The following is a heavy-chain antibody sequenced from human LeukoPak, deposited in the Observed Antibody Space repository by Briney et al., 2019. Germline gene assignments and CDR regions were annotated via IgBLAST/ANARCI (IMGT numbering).Heavy chain of an antibody. V-gene: IGHV5-10-1*01. CDR2: IDPSDSYT. CDR1: GYXFTSYW. Sequence: GESLKISCNGSGYXFTSYWIGWVRQMPGKGLEWMGRIDPSDSYTNYSPSFQGHVTISADKSISTAYLQWSSLKASDTAMYYCARQAVFDYYYGMDVWGQGTTVTVSS. CDR3: ARQAVFDYYYGMDV. J-gene: IGHJ6*02.